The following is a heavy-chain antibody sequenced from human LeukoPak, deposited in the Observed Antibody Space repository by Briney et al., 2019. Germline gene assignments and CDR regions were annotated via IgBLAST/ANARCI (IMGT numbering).Heavy chain of an antibody. V-gene: IGHV4-61*02. CDR1: GGSISSGSYY. D-gene: IGHD6-19*01. CDR2: IYTSGST. CDR3: AREFPFSGWKIGGRSWFDP. J-gene: IGHJ5*02. Sequence: KPSETLSLTCTVSGGSISSGSYYWSWIRQPAGKGLEWIGRIYTSGSTNYNPSLKSRVTISVDTSKNQFSLKPSSVTAADTAVYYCAREFPFSGWKIGGRSWFDPWGQGTLVTVSS.